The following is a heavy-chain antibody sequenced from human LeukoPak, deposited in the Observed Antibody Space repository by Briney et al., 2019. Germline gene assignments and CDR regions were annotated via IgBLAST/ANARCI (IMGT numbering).Heavy chain of an antibody. D-gene: IGHD2-2*01. CDR1: GGTFSSYA. V-gene: IGHV1-69*13. J-gene: IGHJ6*02. Sequence: SVKVSCKASGGTFSSYAISWVRQAPGQGLEWMGGIIPLFRTANYAQNFQGRVTITADESTRTAYMELSSLRSEDTAVYYCARIMEYCSSTSCYYGMDVWGQGTTVTVSS. CDR3: ARIMEYCSSTSCYYGMDV. CDR2: IIPLFRTA.